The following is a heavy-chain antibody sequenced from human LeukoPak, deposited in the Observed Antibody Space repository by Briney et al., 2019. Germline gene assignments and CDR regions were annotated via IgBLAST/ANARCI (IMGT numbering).Heavy chain of an antibody. V-gene: IGHV1-8*03. CDR2: MNPNSGDT. CDR3: ASANYQH. Sequence: ASVKVSCKASGYTFTSLDINWVRQATGRGLEWMGWMNPNSGDTAYAQNFQGRVTISRTTSQSTAYMELSSLRSEDTAVYYCASANYQHWGQGTLVTVSS. D-gene: IGHD2-8*01. J-gene: IGHJ1*01. CDR1: GYTFTSLD.